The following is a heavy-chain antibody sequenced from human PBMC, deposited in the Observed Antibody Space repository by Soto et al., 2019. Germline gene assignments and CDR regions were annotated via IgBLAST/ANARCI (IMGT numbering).Heavy chain of an antibody. V-gene: IGHV1-18*01. CDR2: ISTYNGDT. CDR1: GYTFTRSG. Sequence: QVQLVQSGAEVKKPGASVKVSCKASGYTFTRSGISWVRQAPGQGLEWMGWISTYNGDTNYAQTFQDRVTMTTDTSTRTAYMERRSLRSDDTAVYSWAREGGAPYCYYGRDVWGQGTPVSVSS. J-gene: IGHJ6*02. CDR3: AREGGAPYCYYGRDV. D-gene: IGHD3-10*01.